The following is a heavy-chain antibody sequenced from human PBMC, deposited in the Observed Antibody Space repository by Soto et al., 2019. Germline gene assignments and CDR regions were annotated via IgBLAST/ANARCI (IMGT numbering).Heavy chain of an antibody. CDR2: TYYRSKWYN. CDR3: ARDRCSSSWYFDNWFDP. J-gene: IGHJ5*02. Sequence: SQTLSLTCAISGDSVSSNSAAWNWIRQSPSRGLEWLGRTYYRSKWYNDYAVSVKSRITINPDTSKNQFSLQLNSVTPEDTAVYYCARDRCSSSWYFDNWFDPWGQGXLVTVYS. CDR1: GDSVSSNSAA. V-gene: IGHV6-1*01. D-gene: IGHD6-13*01.